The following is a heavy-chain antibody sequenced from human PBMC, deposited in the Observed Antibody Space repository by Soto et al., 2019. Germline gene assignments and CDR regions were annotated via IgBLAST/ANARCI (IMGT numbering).Heavy chain of an antibody. D-gene: IGHD4-17*01. J-gene: IGHJ4*02. V-gene: IGHV3-33*01. Sequence: GGSLRLSCAASGFTFSSYGMHWVRQAPGKGLEWVAVIWYDGSNKYYADSVKGRFTISRDNSKNTLYLQMNSLRAEDTAVYYCAREDYGDQNLDYWGQGTLVTVSS. CDR1: GFTFSSYG. CDR3: AREDYGDQNLDY. CDR2: IWYDGSNK.